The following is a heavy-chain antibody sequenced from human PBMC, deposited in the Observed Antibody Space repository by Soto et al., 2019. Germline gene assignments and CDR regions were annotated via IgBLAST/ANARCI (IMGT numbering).Heavy chain of an antibody. CDR2: IRDDGSNK. D-gene: IGHD3-16*01. Sequence: QVQLVESEGGVVQPGRSLRLSCAASGFTFSIYGMHWVRQAPGKGLEWVAAIRDDGSNKYYADSVKGRFTISRDNSKNTVYLQMNSLRAEDTAVYYCARDDYGGGIPFDIWGQGTMVTVSS. CDR1: GFTFSIYG. J-gene: IGHJ3*02. V-gene: IGHV3-33*01. CDR3: ARDDYGGGIPFDI.